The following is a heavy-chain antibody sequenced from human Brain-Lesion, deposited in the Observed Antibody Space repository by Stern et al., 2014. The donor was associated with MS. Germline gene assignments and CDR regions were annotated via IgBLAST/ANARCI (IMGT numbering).Heavy chain of an antibody. CDR1: GGSVSSTSYA. CDR2: IYYSGNT. D-gene: IGHD2-15*01. V-gene: IGHV4-39*01. CDR3: AGEEDIRYCSGGSCTGNWFDP. J-gene: IGHJ5*02. Sequence: VHLVESGPGLVKPSETLSLTCTVAGGSVSSTSYAWAWIRQPPGKGLEWIGTIYYSGNTYYSPSHKSGLPISLDTSKNQFSLQRRSVTAADTAVYYCAGEEDIRYCSGGSCTGNWFDPWGQGTLVTVSS.